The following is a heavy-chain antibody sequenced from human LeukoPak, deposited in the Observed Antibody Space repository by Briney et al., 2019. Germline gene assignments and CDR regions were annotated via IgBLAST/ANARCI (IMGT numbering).Heavy chain of an antibody. J-gene: IGHJ6*03. V-gene: IGHV1-8*03. CDR2: MNPNSGNT. D-gene: IGHD2-2*02. CDR1: GYTFTSYD. Sequence: ASVKVSCKASGYTFTSYDINWVRQATGQGLEWMGWMNPNSGNTGYAQKFQGRVTITRNTSISTAYMELSSLRSEDTAVYYCARLVEGSIVVVPAAIDYYYYMDVWGKGTTVTVSS. CDR3: ARLVEGSIVVVPAAIDYYYYMDV.